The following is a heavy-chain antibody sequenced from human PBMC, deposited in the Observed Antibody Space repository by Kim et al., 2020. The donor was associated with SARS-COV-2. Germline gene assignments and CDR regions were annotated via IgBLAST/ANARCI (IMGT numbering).Heavy chain of an antibody. J-gene: IGHJ6*02. CDR3: ARDLGNSWYYYGMDV. V-gene: IGHV3-53*01. CDR1: GFTVSSNY. Sequence: GGSLRLSCAASGFTVSSNYMSWVRQAPGKGLEWVSVIYRGGSTFYADSVRGRFTISRDDSKNTLYLQLNSLRAEDTAVYYCARDLGNSWYYYGMDVWGQG. D-gene: IGHD6-13*01. CDR2: IYRGGST.